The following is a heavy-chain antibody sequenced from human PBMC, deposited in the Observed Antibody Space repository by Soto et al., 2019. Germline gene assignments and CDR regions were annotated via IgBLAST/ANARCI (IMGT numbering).Heavy chain of an antibody. CDR1: GGSISSGGYY. CDR2: LYYTGTA. Sequence: PSETLSLTCTVSGGSISSGGYYWSWIRQHLGKGLVWFGTLYYTGTAYFTPSLYSRVTLSVDTSETQFSLKLSSVTAADTSVYYCASYRYDYWGQGTVVTVSS. D-gene: IGHD4-4*01. CDR3: ASYRYDY. V-gene: IGHV4-39*01. J-gene: IGHJ4*02.